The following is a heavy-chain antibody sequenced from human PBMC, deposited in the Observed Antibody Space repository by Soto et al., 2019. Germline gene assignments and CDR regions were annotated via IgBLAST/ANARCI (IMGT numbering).Heavy chain of an antibody. V-gene: IGHV3-21*01. CDR1: GFSFSSYA. Sequence: EVHLVESGGGLVKPGGSLRLSCAASGFSFSSYAMNWVRQAPGKGLEWVSFVSRSSNYIKYADSVKGRFTISRDDANNSLYMQMDSLRVEYMAVYYCARDLDCSANSCYTPFDFWGQGTLVTVSS. CDR2: VSRSSNYI. J-gene: IGHJ4*02. D-gene: IGHD2-15*01. CDR3: ARDLDCSANSCYTPFDF.